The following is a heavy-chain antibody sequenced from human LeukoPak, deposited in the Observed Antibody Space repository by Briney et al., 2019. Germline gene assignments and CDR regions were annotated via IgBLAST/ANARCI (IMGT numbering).Heavy chain of an antibody. CDR3: ARSRIPRIAVAGTGYYYYYMDV. CDR1: GDSVSTKSSH. J-gene: IGHJ6*03. Sequence: SETLPLTCSVSGDSVSTKSSHWGWVRQPPGKGLEWIGSIYYYAGSTYSRPSLKSRVTMSVDRSKNQFSLTLSSVTAADTGIYYCARSRIPRIAVAGTGYYYYYMDVWGKGTTVTVSS. CDR2: IYYYAGST. V-gene: IGHV4-39*01. D-gene: IGHD6-19*01.